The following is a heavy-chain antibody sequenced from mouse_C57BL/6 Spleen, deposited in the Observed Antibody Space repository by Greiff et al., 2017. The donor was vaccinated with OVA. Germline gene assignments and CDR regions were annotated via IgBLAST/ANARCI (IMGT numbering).Heavy chain of an antibody. CDR1: GYTFTSYW. J-gene: IGHJ1*03. CDR2: IYPSDSET. V-gene: IGHV1-61*01. D-gene: IGHD6-1*01. Sequence: QVQLQQPGAELVRPGSSVKLSCKASGYTFTSYWMDWVTQRPGQGLEWIGNIYPSDSETHYNQKFKDKATLTVDKSSSTAYMQLSSLTSEDSAVYYCARKAFLADWYFDVWGTGTTVTVSS. CDR3: ARKAFLADWYFDV.